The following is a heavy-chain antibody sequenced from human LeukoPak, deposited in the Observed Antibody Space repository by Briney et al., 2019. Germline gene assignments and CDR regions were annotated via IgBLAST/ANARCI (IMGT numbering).Heavy chain of an antibody. D-gene: IGHD5-12*01. J-gene: IGHJ6*02. CDR3: ARPGGYDWVGYYNYHYGMDV. V-gene: IGHV3-21*01. CDR2: VSSASGFI. Sequence: PGGSLRLSCTASEFTFNRYSINWVRKAPGRGLDWVSSVSSASGFIYYADSVKGRFTISRDNAKNSVYLQMNSLRAEDTAIYYCARPGGYDWVGYYNYHYGMDVWGQGTTVTVSS. CDR1: EFTFNRYS.